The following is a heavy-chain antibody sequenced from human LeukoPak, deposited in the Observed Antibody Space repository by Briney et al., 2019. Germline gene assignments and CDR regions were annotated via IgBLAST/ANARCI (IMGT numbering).Heavy chain of an antibody. V-gene: IGHV4-39*01. CDR1: GDSINSTNYY. J-gene: IGHJ4*02. Sequence: PSETLSLTCTVSGDSINSTNYYWGCIRQPPGKGLEWIGNIYYSGRTYYNPSLKNRVTISVDTSKNQFSLMLSSVTAADAAVYYCASIGVNYYSWFDYWGQGTQVTVSS. CDR3: ASIGVNYYSWFDY. CDR2: IYYSGRT. D-gene: IGHD3-10*01.